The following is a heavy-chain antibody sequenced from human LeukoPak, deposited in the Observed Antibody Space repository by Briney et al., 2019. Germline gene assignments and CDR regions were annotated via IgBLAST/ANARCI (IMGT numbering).Heavy chain of an antibody. D-gene: IGHD4-23*01. CDR1: GGSFSGYY. V-gene: IGHV4-34*01. J-gene: IGHJ4*02. Sequence: SSETLSLTCAVYGGSFSGYYWSWIRQPPGKGLEWIGEINHSGSTNYNPSLKSRVTISVDTSKNQFSLKLSSVTAADTAVYYCARVSQKFATPYGGKTTSYFDYWGQGTLVTVSS. CDR2: INHSGST. CDR3: ARVSQKFATPYGGKTTSYFDY.